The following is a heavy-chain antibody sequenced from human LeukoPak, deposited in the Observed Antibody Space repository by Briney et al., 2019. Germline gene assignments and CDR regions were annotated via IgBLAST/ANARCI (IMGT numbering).Heavy chain of an antibody. V-gene: IGHV3-23*01. D-gene: IGHD5-24*01. J-gene: IGHJ4*02. CDR2: ISGSGGST. CDR3: AKYHHYSRAFWLHRTLDY. Sequence: PGGSLRLSCAASGFTFSSYAMSWVRQAPGKGLEWVSAISGSGGSTYYADSVKGRFTISRDNSKNTPYLQMNSLRAEDTAVYYCAKYHHYSRAFWLHRTLDYWGQGTLVTVSS. CDR1: GFTFSSYA.